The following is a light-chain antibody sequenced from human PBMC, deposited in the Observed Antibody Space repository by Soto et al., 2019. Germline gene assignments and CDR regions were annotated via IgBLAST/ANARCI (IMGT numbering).Light chain of an antibody. V-gene: IGLV2-23*02. J-gene: IGLJ1*01. CDR1: SSDVGSYNF. Sequence: QSVLTKPASVSGSPGQSITISCTRTSSDVGSYNFVSWYLQHPGEVPKVMIYEVSKRPSGVSDRFSGSKSGNTASLTISGLQAEDEADYYCCADAGRSTYVFGTGTKVTVL. CDR2: EVS. CDR3: CADAGRSTYV.